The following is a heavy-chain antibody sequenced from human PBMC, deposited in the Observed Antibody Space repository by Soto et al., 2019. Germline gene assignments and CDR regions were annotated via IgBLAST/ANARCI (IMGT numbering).Heavy chain of an antibody. D-gene: IGHD6-19*01. CDR2: ISSSGSTI. V-gene: IGHV3-11*01. J-gene: IGHJ4*02. CDR3: AGGQAPWLEGPSYFDY. CDR1: GFTFSDYY. Sequence: GGSLRLSCAASGFTFSDYYMSWIRQAPGKGLEWVSYISSSGSTIYYADSVKGRFTISRDNAKNSLYLQMNSLRAEDTAVYYCAGGQAPWLEGPSYFDYWGQGTLVTVSS.